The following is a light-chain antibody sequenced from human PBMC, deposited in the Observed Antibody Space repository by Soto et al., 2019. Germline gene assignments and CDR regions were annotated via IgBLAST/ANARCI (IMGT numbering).Light chain of an antibody. V-gene: IGKV1-9*01. CDR1: QGISSY. Sequence: DIQLTQSPSFLSAPVGDRVTITCRASQGISSYLAWYQQKPGKAPKLLIYEASTLQSGVPSRFSGSGSGTEFTLTISSLQPEDFATYYCRQYGRSLVFAVGGGTKV. CDR3: RQYGRSLVFA. CDR2: EAS. J-gene: IGKJ4*01.